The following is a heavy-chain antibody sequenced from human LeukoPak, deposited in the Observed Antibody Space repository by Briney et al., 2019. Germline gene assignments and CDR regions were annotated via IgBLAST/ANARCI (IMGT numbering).Heavy chain of an antibody. D-gene: IGHD6-19*01. CDR1: GYTFTGYY. CDR3: ARAAEARSGVDY. CDR2: INPNSGGT. V-gene: IGHV1-2*02. J-gene: IGHJ4*02. Sequence: ASVKVSCEASGYTFTGYYMHWVRQAPGQGLEWMGWINPNSGGTNYAQKFQGRVTMTRDTSISTAYMDLSSLTSDDTAVYYCARAAEARSGVDYWGQGTLVTVSS.